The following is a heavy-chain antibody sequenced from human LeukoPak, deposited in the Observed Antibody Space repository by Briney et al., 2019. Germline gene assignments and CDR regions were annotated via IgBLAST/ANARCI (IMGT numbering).Heavy chain of an antibody. CDR1: GFTFTAYQ. Sequence: ASVKVSCKDSGFTFTAYQIHWVRQAPGQGLEWIGWINPNGGDTKYPQKFQGRVIMTRDMSINTAYMELSSLRSDDTAVYYCARRSVPGPFDYWGQGTLVTVSS. J-gene: IGHJ4*02. CDR3: ARRSVPGPFDY. CDR2: INPNGGDT. D-gene: IGHD6-19*01. V-gene: IGHV1-2*02.